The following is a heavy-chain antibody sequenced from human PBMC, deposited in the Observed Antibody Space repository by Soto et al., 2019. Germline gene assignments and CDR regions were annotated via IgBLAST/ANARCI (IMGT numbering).Heavy chain of an antibody. V-gene: IGHV1-24*01. CDR3: ATHLSGSRGLKVWYFDL. D-gene: IGHD3-10*01. Sequence: ASVKVSCKVSGYTLSDLSIHWVRQAPGKGLEWMGGFDPEDGETIYTQEFQGRVTVTEDTSTDTAYMELSSLRYEDTAVYYCATHLSGSRGLKVWYFDLWGRGXLVTVSS. CDR2: FDPEDGET. J-gene: IGHJ2*01. CDR1: GYTLSDLS.